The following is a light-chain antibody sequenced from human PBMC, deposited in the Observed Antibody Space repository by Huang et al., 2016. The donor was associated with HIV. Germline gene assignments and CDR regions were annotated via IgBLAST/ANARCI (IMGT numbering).Light chain of an antibody. CDR2: DAS. CDR1: QDISNY. Sequence: DIQMTQSPSSLSASVGDRVTITCQASQDISNYLNWYQQKPGKAPKLLSYDASNLETGVSSRFSGSGSGTDFTFTIISLQPEDIATYYCQHYDNLRTFGQGTKVEIK. J-gene: IGKJ1*01. CDR3: QHYDNLRT. V-gene: IGKV1-33*01.